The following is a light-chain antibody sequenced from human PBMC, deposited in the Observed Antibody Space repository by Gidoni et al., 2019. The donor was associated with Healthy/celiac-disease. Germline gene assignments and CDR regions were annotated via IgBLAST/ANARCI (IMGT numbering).Light chain of an antibody. Sequence: EIVLTQSPGTLSLSPGERATLSCRASQSVSSSYLAWYQQKPGQAPRLLIYCASSRATGIPDRFSGSGSGTDFTLTISRLVPEDFAVYYCQQYGSSPPTFGQGTKVEIK. J-gene: IGKJ1*01. V-gene: IGKV3-20*01. CDR3: QQYGSSPPT. CDR2: CAS. CDR1: QSVSSSY.